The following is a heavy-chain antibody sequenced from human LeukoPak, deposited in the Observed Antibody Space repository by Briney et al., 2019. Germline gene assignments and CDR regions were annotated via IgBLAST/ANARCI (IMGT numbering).Heavy chain of an antibody. V-gene: IGHV1-69*13. CDR3: ARVNFWSGYYSLNYYYYYYMDV. D-gene: IGHD3-3*01. Sequence: ASVKVSCKASGGTFSSYAISWVRQAPGQGLEWMGGIIPIFGTANYAQKFQGRVTITADESTSTAYMELSSLRSEDTAVYYCARVNFWSGYYSLNYYYYYYMDVWGKGTTVTVSS. CDR1: GGTFSSYA. CDR2: IIPIFGTA. J-gene: IGHJ6*03.